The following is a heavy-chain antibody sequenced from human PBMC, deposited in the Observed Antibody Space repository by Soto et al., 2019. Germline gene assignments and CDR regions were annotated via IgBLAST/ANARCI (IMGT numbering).Heavy chain of an antibody. J-gene: IGHJ4*02. D-gene: IGHD4-17*01. CDR3: AKDPNGDYLGAFDS. CDR2: ISYDGSDK. CDR1: GFTFSSYA. Sequence: PGGSLRLSCAASGFTFSSYAMHWVRQTPGKGLEWVAVISYDGSDKYYADSVKGRFTISRDNSKNTLYLQMNSLRVEDTARYYCAKDPNGDYLGAFDSWGQGTRVTVSS. V-gene: IGHV3-30-3*01.